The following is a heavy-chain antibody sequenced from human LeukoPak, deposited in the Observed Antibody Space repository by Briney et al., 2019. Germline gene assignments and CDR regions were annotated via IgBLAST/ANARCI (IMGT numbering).Heavy chain of an antibody. D-gene: IGHD3-10*01. J-gene: IGHJ5*02. Sequence: SETLSLTCTVSGDSISSSVYYWGWIRQPPGKGLEWIGSSYYSGSTYYNPSPKSRVTISLDTSENQFSLKLDSVTAADTAVYYCARGPYSGSYYYFDPWGRGTLVTVSS. CDR1: GDSISSSVYY. CDR3: ARGPYSGSYYYFDP. CDR2: SYYSGST. V-gene: IGHV4-39*07.